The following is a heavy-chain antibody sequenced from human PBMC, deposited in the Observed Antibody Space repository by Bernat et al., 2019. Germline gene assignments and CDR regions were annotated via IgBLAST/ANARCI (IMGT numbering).Heavy chain of an antibody. CDR1: GFTFSSYA. V-gene: IGHV3-30-3*01. D-gene: IGHD1-26*01. CDR3: ASSGQGAFDI. CDR2: ISYDGSNK. Sequence: QVQLVESGGGVVQPGRSLRLSCAASGFTFSSYAMHWVRQAPGKGLEWVAVISYDGSNKYYADSVKGRFTISRDNSKNTLCLQMNSLRAEDTAVYYCASSGQGAFDIWGQGTMVTVSS. J-gene: IGHJ3*02.